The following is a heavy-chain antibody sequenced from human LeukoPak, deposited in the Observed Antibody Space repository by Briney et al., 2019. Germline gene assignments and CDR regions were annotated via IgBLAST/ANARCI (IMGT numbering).Heavy chain of an antibody. Sequence: GASVKVSCEASVYTLTRYGICWVRQAPGQGLEWMGWISAYNGNTNYAQKLQGRVTMTTDTSTSTAYMELRSLRSDDTAVYYCARGGAAAGTSRFSWFDPWGQGTLVTVSS. J-gene: IGHJ5*02. CDR1: VYTLTRYG. CDR3: ARGGAAAGTSRFSWFDP. D-gene: IGHD6-13*01. V-gene: IGHV1-18*01. CDR2: ISAYNGNT.